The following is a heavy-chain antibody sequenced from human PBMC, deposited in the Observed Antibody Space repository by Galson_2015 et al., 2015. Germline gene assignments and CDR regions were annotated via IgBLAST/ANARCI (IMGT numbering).Heavy chain of an antibody. D-gene: IGHD2-2*01. CDR2: IYYSGST. CDR1: GGSISSYY. Sequence: SETLSLTCTVSGGSISSYYWSWIRQPPGKGLEWIGYIYYSGSTNYNPSLKSRVTISVDTSKNQFSLKLSSVTAADTAVYYCAAQGAVVPAAPGYYYYYMDVWGKGTTVTVSS. CDR3: AAQGAVVPAAPGYYYYYMDV. V-gene: IGHV4-59*01. J-gene: IGHJ6*03.